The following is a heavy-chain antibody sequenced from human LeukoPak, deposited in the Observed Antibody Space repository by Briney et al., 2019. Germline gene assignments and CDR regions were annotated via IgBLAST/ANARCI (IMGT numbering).Heavy chain of an antibody. V-gene: IGHV4-59*08. CDR1: GGSISSYY. D-gene: IGHD3-22*01. CDR2: IYYSGNT. Sequence: SETLSLTCTVSGGSISSYYWSWIRQPPGRGLEWIGYIYYSGNTNYNPSLKGRVTISVDTSKNQFSLKLRSVTAADTAVYYCARRSDSSGYADYWGQGTLVTVSS. CDR3: ARRSDSSGYADY. J-gene: IGHJ4*02.